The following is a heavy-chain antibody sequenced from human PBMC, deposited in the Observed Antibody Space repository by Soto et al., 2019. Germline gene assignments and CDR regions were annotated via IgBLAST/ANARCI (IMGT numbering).Heavy chain of an antibody. V-gene: IGHV1-18*01. CDR1: GYTFTIYG. CDR3: ASGGLRQWYRSAFDI. CDR2: ISAYNGNT. Sequence: ASVKVSCKASGYTFTIYGISWVRQAPGQGLEWMGWISAYNGNTNYAQKLQGRVTMTTDTSTSTAYMELRSLRSDDTAVYYCASGGLRQWYRSAFDIWGQGTMVTVSS. J-gene: IGHJ3*02. D-gene: IGHD1-26*01.